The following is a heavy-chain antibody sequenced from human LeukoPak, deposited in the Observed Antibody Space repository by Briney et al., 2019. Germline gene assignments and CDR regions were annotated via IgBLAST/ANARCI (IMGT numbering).Heavy chain of an antibody. V-gene: IGHV3-23*01. D-gene: IGHD3-10*01. Sequence: GGSLRLSCTASGFTFSNYLMTWVRQAPGKGLEWVSAISGSGDSTYYADSVKGRFTIFRDNSGNTLYLQMHALRAEDTAVYYCARADELTSWGQGTLVTVSS. CDR1: GFTFSNYL. J-gene: IGHJ5*02. CDR3: ARADELTS. CDR2: ISGSGDST.